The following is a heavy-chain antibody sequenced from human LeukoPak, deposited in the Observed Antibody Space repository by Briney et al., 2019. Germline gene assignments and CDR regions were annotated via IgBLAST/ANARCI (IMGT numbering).Heavy chain of an antibody. CDR2: ISGSGGST. Sequence: GGSLRLSCAASGSTFSSFAMSWVRQAPGKGLEWVSAISGSGGSTYYAGSVKGRFAISRDNSKNTLYLQMNSLRAEDTAVYYCVKDQYYYDSSGPTPFDYWGQGTLVTVSS. V-gene: IGHV3-23*01. CDR3: VKDQYYYDSSGPTPFDY. CDR1: GSTFSSFA. J-gene: IGHJ4*02. D-gene: IGHD3-22*01.